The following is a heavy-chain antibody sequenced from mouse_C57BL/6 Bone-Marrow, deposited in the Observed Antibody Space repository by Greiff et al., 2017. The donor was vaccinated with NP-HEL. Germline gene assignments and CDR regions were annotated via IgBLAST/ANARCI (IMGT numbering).Heavy chain of an antibody. CDR1: GFNITDDY. J-gene: IGHJ2*01. CDR3: TPLYYYGSSIFDY. CDR2: IDPENGDT. Sequence: EVQLQQSGAELVRPGASVKLSCTASGFNITDDYMHWVKQRPEQGLEWIGWIDPENGDTEYASKFQGKATITADTSSNTAYLQLSSLTSEDTAVYYCTPLYYYGSSIFDYWGQGTTLTVSS. D-gene: IGHD1-1*01. V-gene: IGHV14-4*01.